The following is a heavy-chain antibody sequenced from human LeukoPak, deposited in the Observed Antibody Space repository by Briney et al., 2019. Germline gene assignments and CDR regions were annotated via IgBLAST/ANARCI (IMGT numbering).Heavy chain of an antibody. CDR1: GYTFTGYY. J-gene: IGHJ4*02. Sequence: GASVKVSCKASGYTFTGYYMHWVRQAPGQGLEWMGWINPNSGGTKYAQKFQGRVTMTRDTSISTAYMELSRLRSDDTAVYYCARMFPSAAENYWGQGTLVTVSS. CDR2: INPNSGGT. CDR3: ARMFPSAAENY. V-gene: IGHV1-2*02. D-gene: IGHD6-25*01.